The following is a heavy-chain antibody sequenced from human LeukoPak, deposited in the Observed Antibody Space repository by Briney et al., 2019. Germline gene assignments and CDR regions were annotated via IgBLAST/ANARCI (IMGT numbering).Heavy chain of an antibody. CDR1: GYTFTSYG. J-gene: IGHJ4*02. Sequence: ASVKVSRKASGYTFTSYGISWVRQAPGQGLEWMGIINPSGGSTSYAQKFQGRVTMTRDTSTSTVYMELSSLRSEDTAVYYCASGGADTAMVLSYWGQGTLVTVSS. V-gene: IGHV1-46*01. D-gene: IGHD5-18*01. CDR3: ASGGADTAMVLSY. CDR2: INPSGGST.